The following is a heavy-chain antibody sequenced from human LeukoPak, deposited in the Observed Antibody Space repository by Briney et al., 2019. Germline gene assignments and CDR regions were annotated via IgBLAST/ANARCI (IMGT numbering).Heavy chain of an antibody. D-gene: IGHD6-6*01. Sequence: PGRSLRLSCAAPGFTFDDYAMHWVRQAPGKGLEWVSGISWNSNSFGYADSVKGRFTISRDNPKNSLYLQMNSLRPEDTALYYCAKDTYSSSLTGFDYWGQGTLVTVSS. CDR1: GFTFDDYA. CDR3: AKDTYSSSLTGFDY. CDR2: ISWNSNSF. J-gene: IGHJ4*02. V-gene: IGHV3-9*01.